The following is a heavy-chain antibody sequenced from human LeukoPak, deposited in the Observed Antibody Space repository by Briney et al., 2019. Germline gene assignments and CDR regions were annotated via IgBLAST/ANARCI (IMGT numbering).Heavy chain of an antibody. V-gene: IGHV3-7*01. CDR2: IKKDGSDK. CDR1: GFDFSKNW. CDR3: AKDRGSGSNYYWAFDI. Sequence: GGSLRLSCAASGFDFSKNWMTWVRQAPGKGLEWGASIKKDGSDKYYVDSVKGRFTVSRDNAKNSRFLQMNSLTAEDTAVYYCAKDRGSGSNYYWAFDIWGQGTMVTVSS. J-gene: IGHJ3*02. D-gene: IGHD1-26*01.